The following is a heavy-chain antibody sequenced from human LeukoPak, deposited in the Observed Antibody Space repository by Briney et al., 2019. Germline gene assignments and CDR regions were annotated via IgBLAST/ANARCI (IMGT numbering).Heavy chain of an antibody. CDR2: IYYNGST. J-gene: IGHJ4*02. CDR1: GGSISSYY. D-gene: IGHD6-19*01. Sequence: SETLSLTCIVSGGSISSYYWTWIRQPPGKGLEWIGYIYYNGSTNYNPSLKSRITISVDTSKNQFSLKLNSVTAADTAVYYCARQSRGIAVAGLDYWGQGILVTVSS. V-gene: IGHV4-59*08. CDR3: ARQSRGIAVAGLDY.